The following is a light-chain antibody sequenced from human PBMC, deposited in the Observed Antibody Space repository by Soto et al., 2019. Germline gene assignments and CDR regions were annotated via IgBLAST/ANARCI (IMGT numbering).Light chain of an antibody. CDR2: AAS. CDR1: QSISSTY. J-gene: IGKJ1*01. Sequence: EIVLTQSPGTLSLPPGESATLSCRASQSISSTYLAWYRQKPGQAPRLLISAASSRATGIPDRFSGSGSGTDFTLTISRLEPEDFAVYYCHQYYASAWTFGQGTKVDIK. CDR3: HQYYASAWT. V-gene: IGKV3-20*01.